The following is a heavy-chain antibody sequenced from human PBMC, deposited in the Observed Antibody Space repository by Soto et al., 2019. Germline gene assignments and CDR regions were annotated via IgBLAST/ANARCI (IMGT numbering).Heavy chain of an antibody. J-gene: IGHJ3*02. Sequence: PSETLSLTCTVSGGSVSSYSWSWIRQPPGKGLEWIGSISYSGSTTYNPSLKSRVTISVDTSKNQFSLSLTSVTAADTAVYYCARHVTYTYVLYGFDIWSQGTMVTVSS. V-gene: IGHV4-59*08. CDR2: ISYSGST. CDR3: ARHVTYTYVLYGFDI. CDR1: GGSVSSYS. D-gene: IGHD3-10*02.